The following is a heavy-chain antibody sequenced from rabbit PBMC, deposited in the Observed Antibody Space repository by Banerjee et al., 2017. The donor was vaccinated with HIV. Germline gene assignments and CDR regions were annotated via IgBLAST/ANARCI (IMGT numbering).Heavy chain of an antibody. CDR2: IYTGSSGST. Sequence: QEQLEESGGDLVKPEGSLTLTCTASGFSFSSSYWICWVRQAPGKGLEWIACIYTGSSGSTYYATWAKGRFTISKTSSTTVTLQMTSLTAADTATYFCARSGGSDWTNGYLGLWGQGTLVTVS. J-gene: IGHJ3*01. V-gene: IGHV1S45*01. D-gene: IGHD1-1*01. CDR1: GFSFSSSYW. CDR3: ARSGGSDWTNGYLGL.